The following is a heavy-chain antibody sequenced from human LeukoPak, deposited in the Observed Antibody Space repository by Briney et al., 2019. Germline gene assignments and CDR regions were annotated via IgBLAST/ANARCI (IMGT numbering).Heavy chain of an antibody. CDR1: GFTFSSYG. V-gene: IGHV3-30*03. CDR3: AGHSEMDV. J-gene: IGHJ6*02. CDR2: ISYDGSNK. D-gene: IGHD6-13*01. Sequence: PGGSLRLSCAASGFTFSSYGMHWVRQAPGKGLEWVAVISYDGSNKYYADSVKGRFTISRDNSKNTLYLQMSSLRAEDTAVYYCAGHSEMDVWGQGITVTVSS.